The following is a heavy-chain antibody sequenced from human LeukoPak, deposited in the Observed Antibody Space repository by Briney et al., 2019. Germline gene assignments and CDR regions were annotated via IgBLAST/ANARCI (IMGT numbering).Heavy chain of an antibody. D-gene: IGHD3-22*01. V-gene: IGHV3-33*01. CDR2: VWYDGSKT. Sequence: GGSLRLSCAASGFTFSSYAMHWVRQAPGKGLEWVAVVWYDGSKTYSADSVKGRITIPRDDSKNTLYLQMNSLRAEDTAVYYCARGVDYYDSSGTIDYWGQGTLVTVSS. CDR3: ARGVDYYDSSGTIDY. CDR1: GFTFSSYA. J-gene: IGHJ4*02.